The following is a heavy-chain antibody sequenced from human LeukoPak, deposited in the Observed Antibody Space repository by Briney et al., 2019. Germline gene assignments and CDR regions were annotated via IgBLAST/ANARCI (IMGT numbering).Heavy chain of an antibody. D-gene: IGHD2-2*01. CDR1: GYTFTNYG. Sequence: GASVKVSCKASGYTFTNYGVSWVRQAPGQGLEWMGWISAYNGNTDFAQKLQGRVTMTTDTSTSTAYMELRSLRSDDTAVYYCARGLTDIVVAPAIWGQGTMVTVSS. CDR3: ARGLTDIVVAPAI. CDR2: ISAYNGNT. V-gene: IGHV1-18*01. J-gene: IGHJ3*02.